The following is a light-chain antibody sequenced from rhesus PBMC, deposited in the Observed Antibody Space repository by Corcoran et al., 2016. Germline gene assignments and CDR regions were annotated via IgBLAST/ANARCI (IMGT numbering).Light chain of an antibody. CDR3: QQSSDLWT. Sequence: DTVVTQSPATLSLSPGERATLSCRASQSVGSYLAWYLQKPGQAPRLLIYGASSRATGVPDRFSGSGSVTDFTLTISSLEPEDVGVYYCQQSSDLWTFGQGTKVEIK. J-gene: IGKJ1*01. CDR1: QSVGSY. V-gene: IGKV3-24*04. CDR2: GAS.